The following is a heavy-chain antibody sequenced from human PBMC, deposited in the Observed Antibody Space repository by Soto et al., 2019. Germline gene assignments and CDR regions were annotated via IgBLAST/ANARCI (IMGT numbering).Heavy chain of an antibody. V-gene: IGHV3-21*06. Sequence: RWSLRLSCSASVFTFTSYSMNWFRQAPGKGLEWVSSISSTTNYIYYGDSMKGRFTISRDNAKNSLYLEMNSLRAEDTAVYYCARESEDLTSNFDYWGQGTLVTVSS. CDR3: ARESEDLTSNFDY. J-gene: IGHJ4*02. CDR2: ISSTTNYI. CDR1: VFTFTSYS.